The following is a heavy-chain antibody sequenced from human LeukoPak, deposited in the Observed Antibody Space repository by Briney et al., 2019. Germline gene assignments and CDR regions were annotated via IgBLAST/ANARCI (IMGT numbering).Heavy chain of an antibody. CDR1: GFTFGSYA. V-gene: IGHV3-23*01. J-gene: IGHJ4*02. CDR2: ISGSGGST. D-gene: IGHD2-2*01. CDR3: AKVKGSEGYCSITSCLADY. Sequence: PGGSLRLSCAASGFTFGSYAMSWVRQAPGKGLEWVSAISGSGGSTYYADSVKGRFTISRDNSKNTLYLQLNSLRSEDTAVYYCAKVKGSEGYCSITSCLADYWGQGTLVTVSS.